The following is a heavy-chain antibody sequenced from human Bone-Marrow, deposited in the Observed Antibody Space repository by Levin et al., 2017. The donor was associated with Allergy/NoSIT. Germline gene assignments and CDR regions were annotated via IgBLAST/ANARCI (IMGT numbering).Heavy chain of an antibody. CDR1: GFTFSHFW. J-gene: IGHJ4*02. CDR3: ARVTYYDILSPFDY. Sequence: PSQTLSLTCVASGFTFSHFWIHWVRQVPGKGPEWVSRINTDGSRTEYADSVRGRFITSRDNAKNTGFLQMNSVRPDDTAVYYCARVTYYDILSPFDYWGQGTLVTVSS. D-gene: IGHD3-9*01. CDR2: INTDGSRT. V-gene: IGHV3-74*01.